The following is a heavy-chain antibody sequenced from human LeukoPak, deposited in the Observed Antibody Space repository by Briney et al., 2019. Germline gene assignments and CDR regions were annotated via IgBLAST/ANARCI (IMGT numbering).Heavy chain of an antibody. CDR1: GFTFSDYY. V-gene: IGHV3-11*01. Sequence: GGSLRLPCAASGFTFSDYYMSWMRQAPAKGLEWVTYISRSGTTIYYADSVKGRFTISRDNAKNSLYLQMNSLRADDTAVYYCARDPEHTAMINFDYWGQGTLVTVSS. CDR2: ISRSGTTI. CDR3: ARDPEHTAMINFDY. J-gene: IGHJ4*02. D-gene: IGHD5-18*01.